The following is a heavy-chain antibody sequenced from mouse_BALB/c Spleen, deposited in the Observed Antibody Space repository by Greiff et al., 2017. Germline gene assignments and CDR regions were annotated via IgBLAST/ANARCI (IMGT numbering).Heavy chain of an antibody. CDR1: GYSITSGYY. D-gene: IGHD2-10*02. Sequence: DVKLQESGPGLVKPSQSLSLTCSVTGYSITSGYYWNWIRQFPGNKLEWMGYISYDGSNNYNPSLKNRISITRDTSKNQFFLKLNSVTTEDTATYYCARDKYGNYDWYFDVWGAGTTVTVSS. V-gene: IGHV3-6*02. J-gene: IGHJ1*01. CDR3: ARDKYGNYDWYFDV. CDR2: ISYDGSN.